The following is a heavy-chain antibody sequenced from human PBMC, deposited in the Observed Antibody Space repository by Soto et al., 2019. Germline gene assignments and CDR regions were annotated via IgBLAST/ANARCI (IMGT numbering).Heavy chain of an antibody. D-gene: IGHD1-26*01. V-gene: IGHV3-30*18. CDR1: GFTFSNYG. J-gene: IGHJ3*02. CDR2: ISYDGSNK. CDR3: AKDLGSGSYLFDAFDI. Sequence: LGGSLRLSCAASGFTFSNYGMHWVHQAPGKGLEWVAVISYDGSNKYYADSVKGRFTISRDNSKNTLYLQMNSLRAEDTAVYYCAKDLGSGSYLFDAFDIWGQGTMVTVSS.